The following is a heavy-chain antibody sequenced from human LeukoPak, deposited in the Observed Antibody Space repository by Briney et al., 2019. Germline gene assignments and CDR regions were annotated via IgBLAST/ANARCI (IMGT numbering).Heavy chain of an antibody. J-gene: IGHJ4*02. D-gene: IGHD3-9*01. V-gene: IGHV3-23*01. CDR1: GFTFSNYA. CDR3: AKWGDYDVLTGYYVPDY. CDR2: ILGSGGST. Sequence: PGGSLRLSCAASGFTFSNYAMSWVRQAPRKGLEWVSAILGSGGSTYYADSVKGRFTVSRDNSKSTLYLQMNSLRAEDTALYYCAKWGDYDVLTGYYVPDYWGQGTLVTVSS.